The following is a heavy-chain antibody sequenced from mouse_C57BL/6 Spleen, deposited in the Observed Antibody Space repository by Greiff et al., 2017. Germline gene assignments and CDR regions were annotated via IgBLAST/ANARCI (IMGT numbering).Heavy chain of an antibody. CDR3: ARGGYAYAMDY. CDR1: GFSLTSYG. Sequence: QVQLQQSGPGLVQPSQSLSITCTVSGFSLTSYGVHWVRQSPGKGLEWLGVIWSGGSTDYNAAFISRLSISKDNSKSQVFFKMNSLQADDTAIYYCARGGYAYAMDYWGQGTSVTVSS. D-gene: IGHD2-2*01. CDR2: IWSGGST. V-gene: IGHV2-2*01. J-gene: IGHJ4*01.